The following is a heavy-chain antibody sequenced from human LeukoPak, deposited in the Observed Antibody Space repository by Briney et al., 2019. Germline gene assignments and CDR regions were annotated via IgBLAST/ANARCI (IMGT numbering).Heavy chain of an antibody. CDR2: ISSSSSYI. CDR3: ARSDCSGGSCYDY. Sequence: GGSLRLSCAASGFTFSSYSMNWVRQAPGKGLEWVSSISSSSSYIYYADSVKGRFTISRDNDKNSLYLQMNSLRAEDTAVYYCARSDCSGGSCYDYWGQGTLVTISS. D-gene: IGHD2-15*01. V-gene: IGHV3-21*01. J-gene: IGHJ4*02. CDR1: GFTFSSYS.